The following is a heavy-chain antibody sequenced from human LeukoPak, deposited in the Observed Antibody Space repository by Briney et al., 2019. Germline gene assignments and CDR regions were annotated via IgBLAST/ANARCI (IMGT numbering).Heavy chain of an antibody. CDR1: GGSISSSFYY. CDR2: IYYRGTT. D-gene: IGHD3-10*01. CDR3: ARTFYGSGSSFDY. Sequence: PSETLSLTCTVSGGSISSSFYYWGWIRQPPGKGLEWIGSIYYRGTTYYNPSPKSRVTISVDTSKTQFSLQLSSVTAADTAVYYCARTFYGSGSSFDYWGQGTLVTVPS. J-gene: IGHJ4*02. V-gene: IGHV4-39*01.